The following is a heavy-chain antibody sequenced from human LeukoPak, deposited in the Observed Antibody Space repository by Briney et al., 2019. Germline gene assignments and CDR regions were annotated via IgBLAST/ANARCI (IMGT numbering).Heavy chain of an antibody. CDR3: ARQARYCSGGTCFDS. V-gene: IGHV4-59*08. CDR2: IYSSGGT. CDR1: GGSISSYH. Sequence: SETLSLTCTVSGGSISSYHWSWIRQTPGKGLEWIGHIYSSGGTNYIPSLKSRVTISVDTSKNQFSLKLSSVTAADTAVYFCARQARYCSGGTCFDSWGQGTLVAVSS. D-gene: IGHD2-8*02. J-gene: IGHJ4*02.